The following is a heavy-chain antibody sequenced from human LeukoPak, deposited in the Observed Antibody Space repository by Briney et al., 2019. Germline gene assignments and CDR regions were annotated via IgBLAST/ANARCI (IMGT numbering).Heavy chain of an antibody. V-gene: IGHV1-2*02. Sequence: ASVKVSCKASGYTFTSYDINWVRQATGQGLEWMGWINPNSGGTNYAQKFQGRVTMTRDTSISTAYMELSRLRSDDTAVYYCARVIYATYYYDSSGYPVDYWGQGTLVTVSS. CDR3: ARVIYATYYYDSSGYPVDY. CDR1: GYTFTSYD. J-gene: IGHJ4*02. CDR2: INPNSGGT. D-gene: IGHD3-22*01.